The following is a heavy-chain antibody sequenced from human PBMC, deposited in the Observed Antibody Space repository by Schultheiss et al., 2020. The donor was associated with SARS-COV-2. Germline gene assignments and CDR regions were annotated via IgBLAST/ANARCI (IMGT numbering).Heavy chain of an antibody. CDR3: ASDRYSGSYYVGNWFDP. J-gene: IGHJ5*02. CDR1: GFTFSSYS. Sequence: GESLKISCAASGFTFSSYSMNWVRQAPGKGLEWVSAISGSGGSTYYADSVKGRFTISRDNSKNTLYLQMNSLRAEDTAVYYCASDRYSGSYYVGNWFDPWGQGTLVTVSS. V-gene: IGHV3-23*01. CDR2: ISGSGGST. D-gene: IGHD1-26*01.